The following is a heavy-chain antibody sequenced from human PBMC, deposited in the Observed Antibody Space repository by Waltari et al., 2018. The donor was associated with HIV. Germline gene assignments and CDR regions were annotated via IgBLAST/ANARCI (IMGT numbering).Heavy chain of an antibody. J-gene: IGHJ4*02. CDR2: IYYSGST. CDR1: GGSISSYY. V-gene: IGHV4-59*01. D-gene: IGHD4-17*01. CDR3: ARADMTTVTTSGLN. Sequence: QVQLQESGPGLVKPSETLSLTCTVSGGSISSYYWSWIRQPPGKGLEWIGYIYYSGSTNYNPSLKSRVTISVDTSKNQFSLKLSSVTAADTAVYYCARADMTTVTTSGLNWGQGTLVTVSS.